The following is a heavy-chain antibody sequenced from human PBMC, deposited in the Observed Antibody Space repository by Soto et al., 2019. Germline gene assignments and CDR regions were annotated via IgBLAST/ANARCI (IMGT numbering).Heavy chain of an antibody. Sequence: QVQLVESGGGVVQPGRSLRLSCAASGFTFNNYGMHWFRQAPGKGLEWVATISNDGSDKYYPDSVKGRLTISRDNSKNTVYLQMNSLRAEETAVYYCAKDQGIAASHGIDWGQGTMVTVSS. CDR2: ISNDGSDK. V-gene: IGHV3-30*18. D-gene: IGHD6-13*01. CDR1: GFTFNNYG. J-gene: IGHJ3*01. CDR3: AKDQGIAASHGID.